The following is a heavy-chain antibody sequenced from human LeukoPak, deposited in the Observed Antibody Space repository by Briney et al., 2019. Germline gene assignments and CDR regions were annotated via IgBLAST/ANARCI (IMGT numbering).Heavy chain of an antibody. Sequence: LRLSPAASGFTYYDYAMQWVRHARGKGWVGGTGISWNSGSIAYTDSAKGRFTSYRDIRKNSLHLQMKSLRAQDTPFCAWAGVSRRISEYLQHWGRGKLATVSS. CDR3: AGVSRRISEYLQH. CDR2: ISWNSGSI. J-gene: IGHJ1*01. CDR1: GFTYYDYA. V-gene: IGHV3-9*01. D-gene: IGHD3-10*01.